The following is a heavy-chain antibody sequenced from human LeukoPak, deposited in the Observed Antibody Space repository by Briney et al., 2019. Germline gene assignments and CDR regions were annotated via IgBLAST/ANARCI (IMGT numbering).Heavy chain of an antibody. CDR1: GFTFSSYA. D-gene: IGHD1-26*01. CDR2: ISYDGSNK. Sequence: GRSLRLSCAASGFTFSSYAIHWVRQAPGKGLEWVAVISYDGSNKHYADSVKGRFTISRDNSKNTLYLQMNSLRADDTAVYYCARGQRAHVEWYYYMDVWGKGTTVTVSS. J-gene: IGHJ6*03. V-gene: IGHV3-30*04. CDR3: ARGQRAHVEWYYYMDV.